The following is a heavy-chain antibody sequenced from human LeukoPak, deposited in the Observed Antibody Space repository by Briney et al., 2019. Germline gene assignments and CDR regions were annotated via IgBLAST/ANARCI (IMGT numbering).Heavy chain of an antibody. CDR3: AKRSMVRGALGWFDP. CDR1: GFTFSSYS. CDR2: ISSSSSYI. J-gene: IGHJ5*02. V-gene: IGHV3-21*04. D-gene: IGHD3-10*01. Sequence: GGSLRLSCAASGFTFSSYSMNWVRQAPGKGLEWVSSISSSSSYIYYADSVKGRFTISRDNAKNSLYLQMNSLRAEDTAVYYCAKRSMVRGALGWFDPWGQGTLVTVSS.